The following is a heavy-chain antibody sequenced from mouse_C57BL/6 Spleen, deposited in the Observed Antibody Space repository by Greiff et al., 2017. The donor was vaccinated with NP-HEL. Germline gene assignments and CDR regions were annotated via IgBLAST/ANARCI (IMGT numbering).Heavy chain of an antibody. CDR2: ISSGSSTI. V-gene: IGHV5-17*01. D-gene: IGHD1-1*01. CDR3: ARPKGSSYEYYFDY. Sequence: EVKLVESGGGLVKPGGSLKLSCAASGFTFSDYGMHWVRQAPEKGLEWVAYISSGSSTIYYADTVKGRFTISRDNAKNTLFLQMTSLRSEDTAMYYCARPKGSSYEYYFDYWGQGTTLTVSS. CDR1: GFTFSDYG. J-gene: IGHJ2*01.